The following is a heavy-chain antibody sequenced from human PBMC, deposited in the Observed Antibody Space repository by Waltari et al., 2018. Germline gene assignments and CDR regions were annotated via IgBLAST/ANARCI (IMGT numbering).Heavy chain of an antibody. CDR2: SWFEGGDE. CDR3: AKDAFGNTYMDH. V-gene: IGHV3-30*18. J-gene: IGHJ4*02. CDR1: GFSLSHSG. D-gene: IGHD3-16*01. Sequence: QLQLVESGGGVVQPGKSLRLSCAASGFSLSHSGMHWVRQAPGRGLEWVALSWFEGGDEYYADCGRGRFTISRDNSKNLLYLHMDSLRVDDTAVYYCAKDAFGNTYMDHWGQGTLVTVSS.